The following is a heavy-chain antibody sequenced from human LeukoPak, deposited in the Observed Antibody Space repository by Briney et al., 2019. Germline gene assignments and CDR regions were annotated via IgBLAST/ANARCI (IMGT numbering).Heavy chain of an antibody. CDR2: IYYSGST. D-gene: IGHD3-10*02. V-gene: IGHV4-59*01. J-gene: IGHJ3*02. Sequence: PSETLSLTCTVSGGSISSYYWSWIRQPPGKGLEWIGYIYYSGSTNYNPSFKSRVTISVDTSKNQFSLKLSSVTAADTAVYYCARDLSFVRGVPLAFDIWGQGTMVTVSS. CDR1: GGSISSYY. CDR3: ARDLSFVRGVPLAFDI.